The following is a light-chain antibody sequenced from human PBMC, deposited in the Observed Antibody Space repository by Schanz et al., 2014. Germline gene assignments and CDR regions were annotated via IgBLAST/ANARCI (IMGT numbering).Light chain of an antibody. J-gene: IGKJ4*02. CDR1: QSVSSNS. CDR3: QQYGSSPP. CDR2: GAS. V-gene: IGKV3-20*01. Sequence: EIVLTQSPGTLSLSPGERVTLSCRASQSVSSNSLAWYQQKPGQAPRLLIYGASTRATGIPDRFSGSGSGADFTLAISRLDPEDFAVYYCQQYGSSPPFGGGTKVEIK.